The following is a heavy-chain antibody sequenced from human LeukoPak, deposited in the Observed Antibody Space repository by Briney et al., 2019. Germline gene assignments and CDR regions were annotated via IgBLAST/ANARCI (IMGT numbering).Heavy chain of an antibody. CDR3: ARTRAPRGYSYGYNY. Sequence: EASVKVSCKASGYTFTGYYMHWVRQAPGQGLEWMGWINPNSGGTNYAQKFQGRVTMTRDTSISTAYMELSRLRSDDTTVYYCARTRAPRGYSYGYNYWGQGTLVTVSS. CDR1: GYTFTGYY. V-gene: IGHV1-2*02. CDR2: INPNSGGT. J-gene: IGHJ4*02. D-gene: IGHD5-18*01.